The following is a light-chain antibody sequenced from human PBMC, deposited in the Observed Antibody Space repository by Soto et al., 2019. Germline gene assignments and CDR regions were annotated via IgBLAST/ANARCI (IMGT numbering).Light chain of an antibody. CDR1: SSDVGSYNL. CDR3: CSYAGSSTWV. Sequence: QSALTQPASVSGSPGQSITISCTGNSSDVGSYNLVSWYQQHPGKAPKLMIYEGSKRPSGVSNRFSGSKSGNTASLTISGLQAEDEDDYYCCSYAGSSTWVFGGGTKLTVL. V-gene: IGLV2-23*01. CDR2: EGS. J-gene: IGLJ2*01.